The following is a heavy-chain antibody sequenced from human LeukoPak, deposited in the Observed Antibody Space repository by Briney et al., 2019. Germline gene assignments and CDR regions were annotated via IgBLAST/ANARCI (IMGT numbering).Heavy chain of an antibody. CDR3: ARRGVAWGY. CDR1: GGSISSSSYY. J-gene: IGHJ4*02. Sequence: SETLSLTCTVSGGSISSSSYYWGWIRQPPGKGLEWIGSIYYSGSTYYNPSLKSRVTISVDTSKNQFSLKLSSVTAADTAVYYCARRGVAWGYWGQGTLVTVSS. V-gene: IGHV4-39*01. D-gene: IGHD2-15*01. CDR2: IYYSGST.